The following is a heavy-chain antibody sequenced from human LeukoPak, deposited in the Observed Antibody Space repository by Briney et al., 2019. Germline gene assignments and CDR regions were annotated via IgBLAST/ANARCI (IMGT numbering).Heavy chain of an antibody. Sequence: GGSLRLSCLASGYTFSDHWMSWVRQAPGKRLEWVAHIGRDGIHKGYVDTVVGRFTISRDNARNSVFLEMSNLRAEDSAVYFCAKYLNRAFDYWGQGSPVTVSS. J-gene: IGHJ4*02. CDR1: GYTFSDHW. CDR3: AKYLNRAFDY. CDR2: IGRDGIHK. D-gene: IGHD1-14*01. V-gene: IGHV3-7*01.